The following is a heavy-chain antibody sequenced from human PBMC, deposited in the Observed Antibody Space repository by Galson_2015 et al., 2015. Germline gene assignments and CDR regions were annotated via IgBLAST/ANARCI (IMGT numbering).Heavy chain of an antibody. CDR1: GFTYSSYA. J-gene: IGHJ4*02. D-gene: IGHD2-15*01. V-gene: IGHV3-23*01. Sequence: SLRLSCAASGFTYSSYAMSWVRQAPGKGLEWVSGISGSGSKTYYADSVKGRLTISRDNSKNTVYLQIISLRAEDTAVYYCARGGGGSFDYWGQGTLVTVSS. CDR2: ISGSGSKT. CDR3: ARGGGGSFDY.